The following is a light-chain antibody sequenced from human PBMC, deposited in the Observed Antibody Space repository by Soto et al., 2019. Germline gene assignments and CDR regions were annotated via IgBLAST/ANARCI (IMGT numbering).Light chain of an antibody. V-gene: IGKV3D-20*02. Sequence: EIVLTQSPATLSLSTGERATLSCRASQSVSSNHLAWYQQKPGQAPRLLIYGASRRATGIPDRFSGSGSGTEFTLTISRLEPEDFGTYYCQQTANFPRTFGQGTK. CDR1: QSVSSNH. J-gene: IGKJ1*01. CDR2: GAS. CDR3: QQTANFPRT.